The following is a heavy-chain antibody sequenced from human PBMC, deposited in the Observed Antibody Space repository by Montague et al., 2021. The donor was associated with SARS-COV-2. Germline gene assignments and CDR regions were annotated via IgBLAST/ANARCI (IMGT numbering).Heavy chain of an antibody. J-gene: IGHJ4*02. Sequence: SETLSLTCIVSGSSVRSYYWSWIRQPPGKGLEWIGYIYGSGSTNYKPSLKSRVTISVDTSKNQFSLKLSSVTAADTAVYYCARENTVTTFGGPYYIDSWGQGTLVTVSA. V-gene: IGHV4-59*02. CDR1: GSSVRSYY. CDR3: ARENTVTTFGGPYYIDS. CDR2: IYGSGST. D-gene: IGHD4-17*01.